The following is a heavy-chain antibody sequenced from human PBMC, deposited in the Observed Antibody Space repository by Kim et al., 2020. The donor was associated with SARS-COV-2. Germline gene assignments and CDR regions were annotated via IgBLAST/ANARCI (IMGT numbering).Heavy chain of an antibody. D-gene: IGHD1-26*01. V-gene: IGHV1-3*01. CDR3: VTGSRLDY. CDR2: INAGNGNT. J-gene: IGHJ4*02. CDR1: GYTFTSYA. Sequence: ASVKVSCKASGYTFTSYAIHWVRQAPGQRLEWMGWINAGNGNTKYSQKFQGRVTFTRDTSANTAYMELSSLRSEDTAVYYCVTGSRLDYWGQGTLVTVSS.